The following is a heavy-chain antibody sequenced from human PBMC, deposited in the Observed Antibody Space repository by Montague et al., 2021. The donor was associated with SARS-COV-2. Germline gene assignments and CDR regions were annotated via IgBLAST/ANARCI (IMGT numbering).Heavy chain of an antibody. Sequence: SEILSLTCTVSGGSVSSGSYYWSWIRQPPGKGLEWIGYIYYSGSTNYNPSVKSRVTISVDTSKNQFSLKLSSVTAADTAMYYCAFGGLDAFDIWGQGTVVTVSS. D-gene: IGHD4-23*01. CDR3: AFGGLDAFDI. CDR2: IYYSGST. J-gene: IGHJ3*02. CDR1: GGSVSSGSYY. V-gene: IGHV4-61*01.